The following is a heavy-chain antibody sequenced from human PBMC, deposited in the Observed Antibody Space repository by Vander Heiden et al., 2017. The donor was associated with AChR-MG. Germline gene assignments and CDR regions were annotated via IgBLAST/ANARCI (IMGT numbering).Heavy chain of an antibody. V-gene: IGHV4-39*01. CDR2: IQHSGST. D-gene: IGHD2-15*01. CDR3: AVCSGGSCYYGGFDI. J-gene: IGHJ3*02. Sequence: QLQLQESGPGLVKPSETLSLTCTVSGGSMSSSSRYYWGWVRQPPGKGLEWMGNIQHSGSTCYNPSLKSRVTISGDTSKGQFSLKLSSVTAADMAVYYCAVCSGGSCYYGGFDIWGQGTMVTVSS. CDR1: GGSMSSSSRYY.